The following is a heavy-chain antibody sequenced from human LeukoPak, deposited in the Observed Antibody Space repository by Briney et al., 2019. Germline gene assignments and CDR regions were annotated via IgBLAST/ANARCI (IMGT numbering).Heavy chain of an antibody. Sequence: SETLSLICTVSGGSISSGDYYWSWIRQPPGKGLEWIGYIYYSGSTYYNPSLKSRVTISVDTSKNQSSLKLSSVTAADTAVYYCARLGNMEFDYWGQGTLVTVSS. D-gene: IGHD7-27*01. CDR1: GGSISSGDYY. V-gene: IGHV4-30-4*01. J-gene: IGHJ4*02. CDR3: ARLGNMEFDY. CDR2: IYYSGST.